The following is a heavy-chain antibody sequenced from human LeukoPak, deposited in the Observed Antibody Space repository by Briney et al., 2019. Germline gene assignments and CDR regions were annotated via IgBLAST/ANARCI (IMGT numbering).Heavy chain of an antibody. CDR3: ARGIAAARIYYYYMDV. CDR1: GFTFSSYS. J-gene: IGHJ6*03. D-gene: IGHD6-13*01. V-gene: IGHV3-48*01. CDR2: ISSSSTTI. Sequence: PGGSLILSCAASGFTFSSYSMNWVRQAPGKGQEWASYISSSSTTIYYADSVKGRFTISRDNAKNSLYLQMNSLRAEDTTVYYCARGIAAARIYYYYMDVWGKGTTVTVSS.